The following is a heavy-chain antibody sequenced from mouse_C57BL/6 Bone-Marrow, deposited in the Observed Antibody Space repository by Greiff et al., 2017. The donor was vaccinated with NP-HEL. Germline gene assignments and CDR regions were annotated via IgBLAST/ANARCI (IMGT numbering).Heavy chain of an antibody. Sequence: QVQLQQPGAELVMPGASVKLSCKASGYTFTSYWMHWVKQRPGQGLEWIGEIDPSDSYTNYNQKFKGKSTLTVDKSSSTAYMQLSSLTSEDSAVYYCARWDTTVVASSYYAMDYWGQGTSVTVSS. J-gene: IGHJ4*01. V-gene: IGHV1-69*01. CDR2: IDPSDSYT. D-gene: IGHD1-1*01. CDR1: GYTFTSYW. CDR3: ARWDTTVVASSYYAMDY.